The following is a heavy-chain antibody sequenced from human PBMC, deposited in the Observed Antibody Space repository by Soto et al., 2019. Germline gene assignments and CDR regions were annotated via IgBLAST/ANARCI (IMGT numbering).Heavy chain of an antibody. CDR1: GYSFTSYW. Sequence: PGESLKISCKGSGYSFTSYWIGWVRQMPGKGLEWMGIIYPGDSDTRYSPSFQGQVTISADKSISTAYLQWSSLKASDTAMYYCASLNYTILTGYYNPPDVWGQGTTVTVSS. J-gene: IGHJ6*02. CDR2: IYPGDSDT. D-gene: IGHD3-9*01. CDR3: ASLNYTILTGYYNPPDV. V-gene: IGHV5-51*01.